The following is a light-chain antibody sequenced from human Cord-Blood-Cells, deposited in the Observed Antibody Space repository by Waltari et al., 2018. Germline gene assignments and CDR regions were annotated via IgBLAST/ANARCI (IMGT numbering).Light chain of an antibody. V-gene: IGKV3-20*01. CDR3: QQYGSSRT. J-gene: IGKJ1*01. CDR1: QSVRSSY. CDR2: GAS. Sequence: EIVLTQSPGTLSLSPGERATLACRASQSVRSSYLAWYQQKPGQAPRLLIDGASSRATGIPDRFSGSGSGTDFTLTISRLEPEDFAVYYCQQYGSSRTFGQGTKVEIK.